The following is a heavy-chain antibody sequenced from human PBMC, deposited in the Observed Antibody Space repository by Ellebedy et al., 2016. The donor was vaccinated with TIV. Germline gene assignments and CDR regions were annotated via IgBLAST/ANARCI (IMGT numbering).Heavy chain of an antibody. Sequence: GESLKISCAASGFNFNNYTMSWVRQVPGRGLEWVCSITWNAASKDYAESVAGRFTVSRDNDRNTVYLQMNSLRVDDTALYSCAWLSYDGSGSPWGWFAPWGQGTLVTVSA. D-gene: IGHD3-10*01. V-gene: IGHV3-20*01. CDR2: ITWNAASK. J-gene: IGHJ5*02. CDR3: AWLSYDGSGSPWGWFAP. CDR1: GFNFNNYT.